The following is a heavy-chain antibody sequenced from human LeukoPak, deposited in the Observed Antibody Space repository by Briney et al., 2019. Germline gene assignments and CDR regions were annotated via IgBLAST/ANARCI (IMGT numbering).Heavy chain of an antibody. V-gene: IGHV3-23*01. D-gene: IGHD3-3*01. CDR3: AKPYDFWSGGMLDY. Sequence: GGSLRLSCAASGFTFSSYWMSWVRQAPGKGLEWVSAISGSGGSTYYADSVKGRFTISRDNSKNTLYLQMNSLRAEDTAVYYCAKPYDFWSGGMLDYWGQGTLVTVSS. CDR2: ISGSGGST. CDR1: GFTFSSYW. J-gene: IGHJ4*02.